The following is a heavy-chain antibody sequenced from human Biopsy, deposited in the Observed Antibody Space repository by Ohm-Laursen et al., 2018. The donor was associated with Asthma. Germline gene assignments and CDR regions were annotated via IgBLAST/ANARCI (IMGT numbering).Heavy chain of an antibody. D-gene: IGHD4-23*01. J-gene: IGHJ1*01. Sequence: SETLSLTWTVSGDSISSYHWSWIRQPPGKGLEWIGYVFYGGATNYSPSLKSRVTISVDTSKNQFFLRLSSVTAADTAVYYCARGVVYGGDSYAEYFQHWGQGTLVTVSS. CDR2: VFYGGAT. CDR1: GDSISSYH. CDR3: ARGVVYGGDSYAEYFQH. V-gene: IGHV4-59*01.